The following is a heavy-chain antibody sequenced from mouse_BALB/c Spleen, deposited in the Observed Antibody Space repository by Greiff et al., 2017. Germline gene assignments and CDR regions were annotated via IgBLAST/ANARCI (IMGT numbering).Heavy chain of an antibody. Sequence: EVNVVESGGGLVQPKGSLKLSCAASGFTFNTYAMNWVRQAPGKGLEWVARIRSKSNNYATYYADSVKDRFTISRDDSQSMLYLQMNNLKTEVTAMYYCVRIYGSSFDYWGQGTTLTVSS. CDR3: VRIYGSSFDY. V-gene: IGHV10-1*02. CDR2: IRSKSNNYAT. J-gene: IGHJ2*01. D-gene: IGHD1-1*01. CDR1: GFTFNTYA.